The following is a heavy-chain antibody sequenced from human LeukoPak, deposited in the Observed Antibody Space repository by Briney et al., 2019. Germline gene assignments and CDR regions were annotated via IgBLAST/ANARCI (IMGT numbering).Heavy chain of an antibody. J-gene: IGHJ3*02. CDR2: IYYSGST. D-gene: IGHD3-22*01. CDR3: AREGYYYDSSGYYYYAFDI. V-gene: IGHV4-39*02. CDR1: GGSISSSSYY. Sequence: PSETLSLTCTVSGGSISSSSYYWGWIRQPPGKGLEWIGSIYYSGSTCYNPSLKSRVTISVDTSKNQFSLKLSSVTAADTAVYYCAREGYYYDSSGYYYYAFDIWGQGTMVTVSS.